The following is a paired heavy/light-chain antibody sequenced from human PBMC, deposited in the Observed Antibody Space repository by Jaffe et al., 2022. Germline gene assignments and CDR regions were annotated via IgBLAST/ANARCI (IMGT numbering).Heavy chain of an antibody. V-gene: IGHV3-30*02. D-gene: IGHD6-6*01. J-gene: IGHJ6*03. CDR1: GFTFSSYG. CDR3: AKDWGGFIAARLSYYYYMDV. Sequence: QVQLVESGGGVVQPGGSLRLSCAASGFTFSSYGMHWVRQAPGKGLEWVAFIRYDGSNKYYADSVKGRFTISRDNSKNTLYLQMNSLRAEDTAVYYCAKDWGGFIAARLSYYYYMDVWGKGTTVTVSS. CDR2: IRYDGSNK.
Light chain of an antibody. J-gene: IGLJ3*02. CDR1: SSNIGAGYD. CDR3: QSYDSSLSGSRWV. CDR2: GNS. V-gene: IGLV1-40*01. Sequence: QSVLTQPPSVSGAPGQRVTISCTGSSSNIGAGYDVHWYQQLPGTAPKLLIYGNSNRPSGVPDRFSGSKSGTSASLAITGLQAEDEADYYCQSYDSSLSGSRWVFGGGTKLTVL.